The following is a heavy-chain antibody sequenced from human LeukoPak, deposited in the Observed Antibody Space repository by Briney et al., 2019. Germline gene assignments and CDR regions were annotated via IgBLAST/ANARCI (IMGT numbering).Heavy chain of an antibody. J-gene: IGHJ4*02. CDR2: IYHSGST. V-gene: IGHV4-4*02. D-gene: IGHD6-13*01. Sequence: SGTLSLTCAVSGGSISSSNWWSWVRQPPGKGLEWIGEIYHSGSTNYNPSLKSRVTISVDTSKNQFSLKLSSVTAADTAVYYCASMYSSSWFFDYWGQGTLVTVSS. CDR3: ASMYSSSWFFDY. CDR1: GGSISSSNW.